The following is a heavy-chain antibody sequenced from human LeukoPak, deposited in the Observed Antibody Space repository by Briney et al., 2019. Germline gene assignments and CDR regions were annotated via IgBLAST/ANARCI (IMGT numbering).Heavy chain of an antibody. J-gene: IGHJ6*03. D-gene: IGHD3-16*01. CDR3: TRDESPQSWGHYYYYYMDV. CDR1: GFTFSGSW. Sequence: GGSLRLSCAASGFTFSGSWMSWVRQAPGKGLEWVASIKRDESAIFYLASVKGRFTISRDDSKSIAYLQMNSLKTEDTAVYYCTRDESPQSWGHYYYYYMDVWGKGTTVTISS. V-gene: IGHV3-7*03. CDR2: IKRDESAI.